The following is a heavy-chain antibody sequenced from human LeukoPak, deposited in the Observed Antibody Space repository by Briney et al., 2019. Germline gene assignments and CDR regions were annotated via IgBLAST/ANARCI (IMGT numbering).Heavy chain of an antibody. V-gene: IGHV3-21*01. D-gene: IGHD1-26*01. Sequence: PGGSLRLSCAASGFTFSSYSMDWVRQAPGKGLEWVSSISSSSSYIYYADSVKGRFTISRDNAKNSLYLQMNSLRAEDTAVYYCARDRRWEPFDYWGQGTLVTVSS. J-gene: IGHJ4*02. CDR1: GFTFSSYS. CDR2: ISSSSSYI. CDR3: ARDRRWEPFDY.